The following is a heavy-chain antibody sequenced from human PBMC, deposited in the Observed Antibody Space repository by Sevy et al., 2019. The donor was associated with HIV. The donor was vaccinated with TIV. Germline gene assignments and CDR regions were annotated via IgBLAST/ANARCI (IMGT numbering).Heavy chain of an antibody. CDR2: FDPEDGET. CDR1: GSTLSRLS. Sequence: ASVKVSCKVSGSTLSRLSMHWVRQVPGKGLEWMASFDPEDGETIYARKFQGRVTMTEDTSTDTAYMELSSLTSEDTAVYYYATTKEYYESYGSPFDYWGQGTLVTVSS. D-gene: IGHD3-22*01. V-gene: IGHV1-24*01. J-gene: IGHJ4*01. CDR3: ATTKEYYESYGSPFDY.